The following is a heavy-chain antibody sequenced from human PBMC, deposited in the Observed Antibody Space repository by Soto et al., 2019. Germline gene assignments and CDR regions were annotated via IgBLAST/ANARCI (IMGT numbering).Heavy chain of an antibody. CDR1: RGTFSSYA. V-gene: IGHV1-69*12. CDR2: SIPIFGTA. J-gene: IGHJ6*02. CDR3: ARERVLVPAASGYYYYGMDV. D-gene: IGHD2-2*01. Sequence: QVQLVQSGAEVKKPGSSVKVSCKASRGTFSSYAISWVRQAPGQGLEWMGGSIPIFGTANYAQKFQGRVTITADESTSTAYMELSSLRSEDTAVYYCARERVLVPAASGYYYYGMDVWGQGTTVTVSS.